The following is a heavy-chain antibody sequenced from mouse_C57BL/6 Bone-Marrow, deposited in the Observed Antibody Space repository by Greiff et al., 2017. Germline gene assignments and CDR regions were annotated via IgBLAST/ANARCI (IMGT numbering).Heavy chain of an antibody. CDR3: ARRQLRAGLFAY. Sequence: VQLQQSGAELARPGASVKLSCKASGYTFTSYGISWVKQRTGQGLEWIGEIYPRSGNTYYNEKFKGKATLTADKSSSTAYIELRSLTSEDSAVYFCARRQLRAGLFAYWGQGTLVTVSA. J-gene: IGHJ3*01. D-gene: IGHD3-2*02. V-gene: IGHV1-81*01. CDR2: IYPRSGNT. CDR1: GYTFTSYG.